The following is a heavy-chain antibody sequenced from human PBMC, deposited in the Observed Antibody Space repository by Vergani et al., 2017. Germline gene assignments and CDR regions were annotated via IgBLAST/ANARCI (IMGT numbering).Heavy chain of an antibody. D-gene: IGHD3-10*01. V-gene: IGHV4-59*01. CDR3: ARDRDRITMVRGVIAGAFDI. Sequence: QVQLQESGPGLVKPSETLSLTCTVSGGSISSYYWSWIRQPPGKGLEWIGYIYYSGSTNYNPSLKRRVTISVDTSKNQFSLKLSSVTAADTAVYYCARDRDRITMVRGVIAGAFDIWGQGTMVTVSS. J-gene: IGHJ3*02. CDR1: GGSISSYY. CDR2: IYYSGST.